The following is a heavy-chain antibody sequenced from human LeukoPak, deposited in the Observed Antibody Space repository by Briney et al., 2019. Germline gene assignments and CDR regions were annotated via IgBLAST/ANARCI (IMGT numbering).Heavy chain of an antibody. CDR1: GYTLTELS. CDR2: FDPEDGET. CDR3: ATVPYSGSYYHPSPFDY. V-gene: IGHV1-24*01. J-gene: IGHJ4*02. D-gene: IGHD1-26*01. Sequence: ASVKVSCKVSGYTLTELSMHWVRQAPGKGLEWMGGFDPEDGETIYAQKFQGRVTMIEDTSTDTAYMELSSLRSEDTAVYYCATVPYSGSYYHPSPFDYWGQGTLVTVSS.